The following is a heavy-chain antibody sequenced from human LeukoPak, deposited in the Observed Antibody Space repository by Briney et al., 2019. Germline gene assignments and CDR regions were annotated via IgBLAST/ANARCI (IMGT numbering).Heavy chain of an antibody. CDR3: ARAPKSGSYFAF. V-gene: IGHV1-18*01. Sequence: ASVKVSCKASGYTFTTYGISWVRQAPGQGLEWMGWISAYNGNTNYAQRVQGRVTMTTDRSTSTAYMELRSLRSDDTAIYYCARAPKSGSYFAFWAQGTLVIVSS. J-gene: IGHJ4*02. CDR2: ISAYNGNT. CDR1: GYTFTTYG. D-gene: IGHD1-26*01.